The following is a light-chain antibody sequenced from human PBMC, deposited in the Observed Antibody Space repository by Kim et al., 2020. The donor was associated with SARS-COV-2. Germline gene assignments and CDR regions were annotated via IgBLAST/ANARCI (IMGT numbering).Light chain of an antibody. CDR2: GKN. CDR1: SLRSYY. V-gene: IGLV3-19*01. CDR3: NSRDSSGNPRWV. J-gene: IGLJ3*02. Sequence: LGQQVRITCQGDSLRSYYASWYQQKPGQAPVLVIYGKNNRPSGIPDRFSGSSSGNTASLTITGAQAEDEADYYCNSRDSSGNPRWVFGGGTKLTVL.